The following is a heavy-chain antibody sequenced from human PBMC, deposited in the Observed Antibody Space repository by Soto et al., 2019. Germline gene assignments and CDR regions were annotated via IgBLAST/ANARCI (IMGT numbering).Heavy chain of an antibody. CDR3: ANAPAIVLVPAALGGDY. CDR1: GFTFSSYG. D-gene: IGHD2-2*01. J-gene: IGHJ4*02. CDR2: ISYDGSNK. V-gene: IGHV3-30*18. Sequence: QVQLVESGGGVVQPGRSLRLSCAASGFTFSSYGMHWVRQAPGKGLEWVAVISYDGSNKYYADSVKGRFTISRDNSKNTLDRQMNSLRAEDTAVYYCANAPAIVLVPAALGGDYWGQGTLVTVSS.